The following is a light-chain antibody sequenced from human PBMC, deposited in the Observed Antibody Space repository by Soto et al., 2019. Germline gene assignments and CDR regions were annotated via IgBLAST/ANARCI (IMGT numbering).Light chain of an antibody. CDR2: DAS. V-gene: IGKV3-11*01. J-gene: IGKJ5*01. Sequence: EVVLTESPATLSLSPGERATLSCRASRSVTTHLAWYQQKPGQAPRLLIYDASNRATGIPPRFSGSGSGTDFTLTISSLEPEDFAVYYCQQRSNWPPITFGQGTRLEIK. CDR1: RSVTTH. CDR3: QQRSNWPPIT.